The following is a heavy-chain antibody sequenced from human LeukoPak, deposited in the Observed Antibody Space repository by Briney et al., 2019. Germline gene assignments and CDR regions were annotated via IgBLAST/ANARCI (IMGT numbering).Heavy chain of an antibody. J-gene: IGHJ4*02. CDR2: ISRSGSTM. Sequence: GGSLRLSCAASGFTFSSYEMDWVRQAPGKGLEWVSYISRSGSTMYYADSVKGRFTISRDNAKNSLYLQMNSLRAEDTAVYYCARMTGRWFGSVLGYWGQGTLVTVSS. CDR1: GFTFSSYE. CDR3: ARMTGRWFGSVLGY. V-gene: IGHV3-48*03. D-gene: IGHD3-10*01.